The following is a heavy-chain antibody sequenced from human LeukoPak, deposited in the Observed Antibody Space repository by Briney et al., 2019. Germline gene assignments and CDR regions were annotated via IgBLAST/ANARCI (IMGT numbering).Heavy chain of an antibody. CDR1: GYTFTGYY. J-gene: IGHJ3*02. CDR2: INPDSGGT. Sequence: ASVKVSCKASGYTFTGYYMHWVRQAPGQGLEWMGWINPDSGGTNYAQKFQGRVTMTRDTSISTAYMELSRLRSDDTAVYYCARDLAKFDDYYGSAEAFDIWGQGTMVTVSS. D-gene: IGHD3-10*01. V-gene: IGHV1-2*02. CDR3: ARDLAKFDDYYGSAEAFDI.